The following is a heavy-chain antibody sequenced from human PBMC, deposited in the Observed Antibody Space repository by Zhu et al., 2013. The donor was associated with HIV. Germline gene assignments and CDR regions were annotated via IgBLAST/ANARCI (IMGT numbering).Heavy chain of an antibody. D-gene: IGHD1-26*01. Sequence: QAQLMQSGPEVKKPGASVKVSCKASGYIFTSSVIRWVRQAPGQGLEWMGWISAYNGNTNYAQKFQGRVAMTTDISTNTAYMELRSLRSDDTAVYYCASLSGNYFRALDIWGQGTMVTVSS. J-gene: IGHJ3*02. CDR1: GYIFTSSV. V-gene: IGHV1-18*01. CDR2: ISAYNGNT. CDR3: ASLSGNYFRALDI.